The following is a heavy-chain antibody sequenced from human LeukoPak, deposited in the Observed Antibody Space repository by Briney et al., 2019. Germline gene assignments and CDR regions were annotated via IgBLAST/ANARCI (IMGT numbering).Heavy chain of an antibody. CDR3: ATDSQAATHDAFDI. V-gene: IGHV1-24*01. J-gene: IGHJ3*02. CDR1: GYNLTELS. Sequence: ASVKVSCKVSGYNLTELSMHWVRQAPGKGLEWMGGFDPEDGETIYAQNFQGRVTMTEDTSTDTAYMGLSSLRSEDTAVYYCATDSQAATHDAFDIWGQGTMVTVSS. D-gene: IGHD6-13*01. CDR2: FDPEDGET.